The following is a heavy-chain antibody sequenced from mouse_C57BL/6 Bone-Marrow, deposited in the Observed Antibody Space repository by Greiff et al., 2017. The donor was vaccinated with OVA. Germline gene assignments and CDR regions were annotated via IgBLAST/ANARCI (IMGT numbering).Heavy chain of an antibody. CDR3: TRDGNYDYAMDY. CDR2: IYPGNSDT. D-gene: IGHD2-1*01. Sequence: VQLQQSGTVLARPGASVKMSCKTSGYTFTSYWMHWVKQRPGQGLEWIGAIYPGNSDTSYNQKFKGKAKLTAVTSASTAYMELSSLTNKDSAVYYCTRDGNYDYAMDYWGQGTSVTVSS. J-gene: IGHJ4*01. CDR1: GYTFTSYW. V-gene: IGHV1-5*01.